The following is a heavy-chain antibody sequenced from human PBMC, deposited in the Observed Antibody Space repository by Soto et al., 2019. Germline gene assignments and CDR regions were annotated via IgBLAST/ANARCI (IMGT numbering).Heavy chain of an antibody. D-gene: IGHD5-18*01. Sequence: GGSLRLSCAASGFTFSSYGMHWVRQAPGKGLEWVAVIWYDGSNKYYADSVKGRITISRDNSKNTLYLQMNSLRAEDTAVYYCARDPPGGYSYERYYYYGMDVWGQGTTVTVSS. V-gene: IGHV3-33*01. J-gene: IGHJ6*02. CDR2: IWYDGSNK. CDR1: GFTFSSYG. CDR3: ARDPPGGYSYERYYYYGMDV.